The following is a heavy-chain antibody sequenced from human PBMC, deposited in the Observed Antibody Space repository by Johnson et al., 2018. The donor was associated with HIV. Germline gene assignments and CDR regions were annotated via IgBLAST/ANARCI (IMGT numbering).Heavy chain of an antibody. CDR3: AREGAAAGPTDAFDI. V-gene: IGHV3-30-3*01. D-gene: IGHD6-13*01. CDR2: ISYDGSNK. CDR1: GFTVTSTY. Sequence: QVQLVESGGGLIQPGGSLILSCAASGFTVTSTYMSWVRQAPGKGLEWVAVISYDGSNKYYADSVKGRFTISRDNSKNTLYLQMNSLRAEDTAVYYCAREGAAAGPTDAFDIWGQGTMVTVSS. J-gene: IGHJ3*02.